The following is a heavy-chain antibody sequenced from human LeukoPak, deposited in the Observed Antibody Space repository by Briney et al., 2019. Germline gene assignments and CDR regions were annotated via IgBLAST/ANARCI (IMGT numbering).Heavy chain of an antibody. V-gene: IGHV3-23*01. J-gene: IGHJ5*02. Sequence: GGSLRLSCAASGFTFSDYVMTWVRQAPGKGLEWVSGISANGGGTHYASGGGTYYADSVEGRFTISRDNSKSRLYLQMHSLRTEDTAMYYCAKVGLDCSSVSCSYNWFDPWGQGTLVTVSS. CDR1: GFTFSDYV. D-gene: IGHD2-15*01. CDR2: ISANGGGTHYASGGGT. CDR3: AKVGLDCSSVSCSYNWFDP.